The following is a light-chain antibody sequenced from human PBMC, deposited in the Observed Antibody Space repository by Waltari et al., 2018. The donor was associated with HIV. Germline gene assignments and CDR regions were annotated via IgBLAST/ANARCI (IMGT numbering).Light chain of an antibody. V-gene: IGLV7-46*01. CDR2: ATT. CDR3: LLSYSGARLVV. Sequence: QAVVTQEPSLTVSPGGTVTLTCGSSTGAVTSGHYPYWFQQKPAQAPRTLMYATTTKHSWTPARCSGSLLGGKAALTLSGAQPEDEADYYCLLSYSGARLVVFGGGTKLTVL. J-gene: IGLJ2*01. CDR1: TGAVTSGHY.